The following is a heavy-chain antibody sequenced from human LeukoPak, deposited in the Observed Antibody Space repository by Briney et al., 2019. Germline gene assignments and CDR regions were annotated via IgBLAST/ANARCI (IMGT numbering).Heavy chain of an antibody. CDR3: ARGLGDYNTDWFPVSGY. V-gene: IGHV1-8*01. J-gene: IGHJ4*02. Sequence: ASVKVSCKASGYAFTTCDMTWVRQATGQGLEWMGWMNPDSGDTGYAQKFQGRVTMTRNTAINTAYMELSSLGSEDTAIYYCARGLGDYNTDWFPVSGYWGQGTLVTVSS. CDR2: MNPDSGDT. CDR1: GYAFTTCD. D-gene: IGHD3-9*01.